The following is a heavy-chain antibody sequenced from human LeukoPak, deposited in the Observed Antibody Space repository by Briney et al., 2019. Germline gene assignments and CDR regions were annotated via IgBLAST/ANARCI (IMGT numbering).Heavy chain of an antibody. CDR2: IGTDGAYT. Sequence: PGGSLRLFCAASGFTFSNYLMHWVRQTPEKGLVWVSRIGTDGAYTSSADSVKGRFTMSRDNAKNTLYLRMNSLRVEDTAVYYCVRDGQELAFDKWGQGTLVTVSS. CDR3: VRDGQELAFDK. CDR1: GFTFSNYL. D-gene: IGHD1-1*01. J-gene: IGHJ4*02. V-gene: IGHV3-74*01.